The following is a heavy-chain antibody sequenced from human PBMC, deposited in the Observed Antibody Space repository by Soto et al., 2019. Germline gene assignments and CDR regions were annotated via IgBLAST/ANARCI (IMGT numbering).Heavy chain of an antibody. Sequence: QVQLVQSGAEVKKPGASVKVSCKASGYAFTSYGISWVRQAPGQGLEWMGRISAYNGNTNYAQKLQGRVTMTTDTSTSTGYMELRSLRSDDTAVYYCARAVGDHDYGDDTIDYWGQGTLVTFSS. J-gene: IGHJ4*02. V-gene: IGHV1-18*01. CDR2: ISAYNGNT. CDR1: GYAFTSYG. CDR3: ARAVGDHDYGDDTIDY. D-gene: IGHD4-17*01.